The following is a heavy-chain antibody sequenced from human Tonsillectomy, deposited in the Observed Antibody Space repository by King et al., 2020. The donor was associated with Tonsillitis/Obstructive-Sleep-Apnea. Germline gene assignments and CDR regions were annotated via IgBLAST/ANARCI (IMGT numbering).Heavy chain of an antibody. V-gene: IGHV4-34*01. J-gene: IGHJ4*02. D-gene: IGHD5-18*01. CDR1: GGSFSGYY. CDR2: INHSGST. Sequence: VQLQQWGAGLLKPSETLSLTCAVYGGSFSGYYWSWIRQPPGKGLEWIGEINHSGSTNYNPSLKSRVTISVDTSKNQFSLKLSSVTAADPAVYYCASSIYSYGSHLFFYWGQGTLVTVSS. CDR3: ASSIYSYGSHLFFY.